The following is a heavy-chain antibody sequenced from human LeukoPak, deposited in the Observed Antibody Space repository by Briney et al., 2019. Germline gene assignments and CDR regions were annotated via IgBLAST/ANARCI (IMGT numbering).Heavy chain of an antibody. J-gene: IGHJ3*02. CDR3: ASSYYGSGSYRAFDI. Sequence: GGSLRLSCAASGFTFSTIAMSWVRQAPGKGLEWVSSISSSSSYIYYADSVKGRFTISRDNAKNSLYLQMNSLRAEDTAVYYCASSYYGSGSYRAFDIWGQGTMVTVSS. D-gene: IGHD3-10*01. CDR1: GFTFSTIA. CDR2: ISSSSSYI. V-gene: IGHV3-21*01.